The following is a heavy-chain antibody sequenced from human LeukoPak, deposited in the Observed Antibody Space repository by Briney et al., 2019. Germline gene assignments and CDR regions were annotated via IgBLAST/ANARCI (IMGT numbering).Heavy chain of an antibody. J-gene: IGHJ2*01. CDR3: ARARECIRPNPFD. CDR2: IYYSGST. CDR1: GGSISSHY. Sequence: KPSETLSLTCTVSGGSISSHYWSWIRQPPGKGLEWIGYIYYSGSTNYNPSLKSRVTISVDTSKNQFSLKLSSVTAADTAVYYCARARECIRPNPFD. V-gene: IGHV4-59*11. D-gene: IGHD3-10*01.